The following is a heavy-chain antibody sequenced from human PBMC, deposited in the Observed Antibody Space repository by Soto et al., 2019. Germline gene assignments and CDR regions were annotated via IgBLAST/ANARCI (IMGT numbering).Heavy chain of an antibody. CDR1: GDSMTTNSYY. J-gene: IGHJ4*02. CDR2: IYHSGGT. Sequence: QVQLKESGPGLVKPSQTLSLTCTVSGDSMTTNSYYWTWIRQHPGKGLEWIGYIYHSGGTFYNPSLESRLTISVDTSKSQFSLDLRSVTAADTAVYFCARGSNYDQGGLALWGKGTLVAVSS. CDR3: ARGSNYDQGGLAL. D-gene: IGHD3-3*01. V-gene: IGHV4-31*03.